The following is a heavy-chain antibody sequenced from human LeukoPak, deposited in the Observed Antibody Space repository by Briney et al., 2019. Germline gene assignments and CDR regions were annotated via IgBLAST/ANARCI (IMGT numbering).Heavy chain of an antibody. CDR3: ARGKSSPHAFDI. CDR1: GGSFSGYY. CDR2: INHSGNT. V-gene: IGHV4-34*01. J-gene: IGHJ3*02. Sequence: PSETLSLTCAVYGGSFSGYYWSWIRQPPGKGLEWIGEINHSGNTNYNPSLKSRVTISLDTSKNHFSLKLTSVTAADTAVYYCARGKSSPHAFDIWGQGTMVTVSS.